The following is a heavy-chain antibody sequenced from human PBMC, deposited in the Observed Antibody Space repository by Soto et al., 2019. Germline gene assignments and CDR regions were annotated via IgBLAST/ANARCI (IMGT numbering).Heavy chain of an antibody. CDR2: ISSSSSYI. Sequence: EVQLVESGGGLVKPGGSLRLSCAASGFTFSSYSMNWVRQAPGKGLEWVSSISSSSSYIHYADSVKGRFTISRDNAKNSVYLQMNSLRAEDTAVYYCARDNTMGTGYFDYWGQGTLVTVSS. D-gene: IGHD3-10*01. J-gene: IGHJ4*02. V-gene: IGHV3-21*01. CDR3: ARDNTMGTGYFDY. CDR1: GFTFSSYS.